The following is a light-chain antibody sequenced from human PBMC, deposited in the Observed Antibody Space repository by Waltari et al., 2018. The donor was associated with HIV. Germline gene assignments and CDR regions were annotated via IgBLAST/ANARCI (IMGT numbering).Light chain of an antibody. V-gene: IGKV1D-12*01. CDR2: DTS. CDR3: QQANSLPIT. CDR1: QGISSW. Sequence: DIEMTQSPSSVFASVGDRVNITCRASQGISSWLAWCQQTPGKAPRLLIYDTSRLQTGVSSRFSGSGSGTDFTLIISSLEPEDFAIYYCQQANSLPITFGQGTRLGIK. J-gene: IGKJ5*01.